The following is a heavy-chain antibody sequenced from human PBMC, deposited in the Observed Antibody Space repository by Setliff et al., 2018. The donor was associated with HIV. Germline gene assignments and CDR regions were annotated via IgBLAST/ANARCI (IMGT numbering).Heavy chain of an antibody. V-gene: IGHV4-59*11. Sequence: PSETLSLTCNVSGGSISSHYWSWVRQPPGKGLEWIGYIYYSGSTNYNPSLKSRVTISVDTSKNQFSLKLSSVTAADTAVYYCAGCITGTTHWFDPWGQGTLVTVSS. CDR2: IYYSGST. D-gene: IGHD1-20*01. J-gene: IGHJ5*02. CDR1: GGSISSHY. CDR3: AGCITGTTHWFDP.